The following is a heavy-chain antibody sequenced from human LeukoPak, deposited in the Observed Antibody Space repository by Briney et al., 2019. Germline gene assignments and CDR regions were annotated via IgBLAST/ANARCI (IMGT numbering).Heavy chain of an antibody. V-gene: IGHV4-31*03. CDR1: GGSISSGDYY. Sequence: SQTLSLTCTVSGGSISSGDYYWSWIRQHPGKGLEWIGYIYYSGSTYCNPSLKSRVTISVDTSKNQFSLKLSSVTAADTAMYYCARDGRIAVAGFYYYYGMDVWGQGTTVTVSS. D-gene: IGHD6-19*01. CDR2: IYYSGST. J-gene: IGHJ6*02. CDR3: ARDGRIAVAGFYYYYGMDV.